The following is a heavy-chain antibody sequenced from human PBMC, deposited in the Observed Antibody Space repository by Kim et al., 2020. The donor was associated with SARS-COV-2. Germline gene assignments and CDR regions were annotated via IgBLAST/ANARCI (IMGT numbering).Heavy chain of an antibody. Sequence: GGSLRLSCAASGFTFDDYAMHWVRQAPGKGLEWVSGISWNSGSIGYADSVKGRFTISRDNAKNSLYLQMNSLRAEDTALYYCAKDITAVAGRNNWFDPWGQGTLVTVSS. V-gene: IGHV3-9*01. J-gene: IGHJ5*02. D-gene: IGHD6-19*01. CDR1: GFTFDDYA. CDR3: AKDITAVAGRNNWFDP. CDR2: ISWNSGSI.